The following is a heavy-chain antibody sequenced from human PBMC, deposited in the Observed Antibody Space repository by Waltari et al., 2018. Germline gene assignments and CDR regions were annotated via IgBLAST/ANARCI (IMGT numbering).Heavy chain of an antibody. CDR1: GFRFSNYG. CDR3: AKVLVSTVTAAPLFDH. CDR2: ISNTGLST. D-gene: IGHD4-17*01. V-gene: IGHV3-23*01. J-gene: IGHJ4*02. Sequence: EVQLLESGGGLVEPGGSLRLSCAASGFRFSNYGIPWVRQAPGKGLDWVSAISNTGLSTYYADSVKGRFTISRDNSKNTLYLQMDSLRAEDTALYYCAKVLVSTVTAAPLFDHWGQGTLVTVSS.